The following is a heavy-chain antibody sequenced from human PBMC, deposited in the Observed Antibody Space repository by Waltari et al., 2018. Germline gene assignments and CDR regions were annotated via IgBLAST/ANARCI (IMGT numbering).Heavy chain of an antibody. CDR1: GFTFSSSA. J-gene: IGHJ3*02. Sequence: EVQLLESGGGLVQPGGSLRLSCAASGFTFSSSAMSWVRQAPGKGLEWVAAISGRGGSRYYADSVKGRLTISRDNTKNTLYLQMKSLGAEDTAVYYCAKDADRNDALDNWGQGTMVTVSS. V-gene: IGHV3-23*01. CDR3: AKDADRNDALDN. CDR2: ISGRGGSR.